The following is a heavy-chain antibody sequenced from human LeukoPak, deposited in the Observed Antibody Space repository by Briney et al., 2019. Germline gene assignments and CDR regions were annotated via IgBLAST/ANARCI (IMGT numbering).Heavy chain of an antibody. CDR2: ISGSGGST. Sequence: PGGSLRLSCAASGFTLSSYAMSWVRQAPGKGLEWVSAISGSGGSTYYADSVKGRFTISRDNSKNTLYLQMNSLRAEDTAVYYCAKDLCSGGSCYFDYWGQGTLVTVSS. CDR1: GFTLSSYA. V-gene: IGHV3-23*01. CDR3: AKDLCSGGSCYFDY. D-gene: IGHD2-15*01. J-gene: IGHJ4*02.